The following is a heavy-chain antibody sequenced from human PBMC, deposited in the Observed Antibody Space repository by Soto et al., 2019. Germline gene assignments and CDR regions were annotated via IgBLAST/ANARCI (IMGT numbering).Heavy chain of an antibody. V-gene: IGHV1-69*02. CDR2: IIPMLGIA. J-gene: IGHJ3*02. CDR1: GGTFSTYS. CDR3: TIGSWSGEGFDI. Sequence: QVQLVQSGAEVKKPGSSVKVSCKDSGGTFSTYSMFWVRQAPGQGLEWMGRIIPMLGIANYAQRFQDRVTITADKSTATAYMELSSLRSEDTALYYSTIGSWSGEGFDIWGQGTMVTVSS. D-gene: IGHD2-2*01.